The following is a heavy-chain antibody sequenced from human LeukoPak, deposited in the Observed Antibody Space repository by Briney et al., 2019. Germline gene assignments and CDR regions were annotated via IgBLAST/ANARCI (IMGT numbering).Heavy chain of an antibody. J-gene: IGHJ4*02. CDR3: ARARLDSSGRFDS. D-gene: IGHD3-22*01. CDR1: GGSISSYY. CDR2: IYYNGST. Sequence: PSETLSLTCTVSGGSISSYYWSWIRQPPGKGLEWIGYIYYNGSTNYNPSLKSRVTISVDTSKNRFSLKLSSVTAADTAVYYCARARLDSSGRFDSWGQGTLVTVSS. V-gene: IGHV4-59*01.